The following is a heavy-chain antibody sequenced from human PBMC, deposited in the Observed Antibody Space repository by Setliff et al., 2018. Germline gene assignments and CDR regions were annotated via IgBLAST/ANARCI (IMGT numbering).Heavy chain of an antibody. CDR1: GYSISSGYY. CDR2: IYRTGNT. Sequence: KPSETLSLTCAVSGYSISSGYYWAWIRQPPEKGLEWIGSIYRTGNTHYNPSLKSRFTISLDTSKNQFSLKLSSVTAADTAVYYCATLLANYDSGTYYTSAFDYWGQGTLVTVSS. D-gene: IGHD3-10*01. J-gene: IGHJ4*02. CDR3: ATLLANYDSGTYYTSAFDY. V-gene: IGHV4-38-2*01.